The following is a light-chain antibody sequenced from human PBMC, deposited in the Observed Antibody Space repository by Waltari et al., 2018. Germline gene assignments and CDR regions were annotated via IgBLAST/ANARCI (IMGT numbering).Light chain of an antibody. CDR3: QQYNNWPPYS. V-gene: IGKV3-15*01. CDR2: GAS. CDR1: QSVSTT. J-gene: IGKJ2*03. Sequence: ETLMTQSPTTLSLSPGDRATLSCRPSQSVSTTLPWYQQTPGQAPRLLISGASIRATCVPARFSGREAGTEFTLTISSLQSEDFAVYYCQQYNNWPPYSFGQGSQLE.